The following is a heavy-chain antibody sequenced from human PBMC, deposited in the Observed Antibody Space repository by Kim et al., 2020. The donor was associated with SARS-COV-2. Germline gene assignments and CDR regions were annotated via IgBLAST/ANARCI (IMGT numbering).Heavy chain of an antibody. CDR3: ATASVTVTTYYYYGMDV. Sequence: ASVKVSCKVSGYTLTELSMHWVRRAPGKGLEWMGGFDPEDGETIYAQKFQGRVTMTEDTSTDTAYMELSSLRSEDTAVYYCATASVTVTTYYYYGMDVWGQGTTVTVSS. D-gene: IGHD4-4*01. CDR2: FDPEDGET. CDR1: GYTLTELS. V-gene: IGHV1-24*01. J-gene: IGHJ6*02.